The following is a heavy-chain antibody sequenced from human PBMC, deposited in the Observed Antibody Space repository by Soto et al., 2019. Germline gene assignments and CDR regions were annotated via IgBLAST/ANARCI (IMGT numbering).Heavy chain of an antibody. CDR2: IYTSGST. D-gene: IGHD6-19*01. J-gene: IGHJ5*02. CDR3: ARDQWLVIGDWFDP. V-gene: IGHV4-4*07. Sequence: SETLSLTCTVSGGSISSYYWSWIRQPAGKGLEWIGRIYTSGSTNYNPSLKSRVTMSVDTSKNQFSLKLSSVTAADTAVYYCARDQWLVIGDWFDPCGQGTLVTVSS. CDR1: GGSISSYY.